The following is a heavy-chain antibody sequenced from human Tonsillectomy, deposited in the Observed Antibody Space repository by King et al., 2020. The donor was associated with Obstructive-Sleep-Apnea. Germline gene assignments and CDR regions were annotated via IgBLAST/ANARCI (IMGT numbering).Heavy chain of an antibody. CDR2: INPNSGGT. J-gene: IGHJ4*02. CDR1: GYTFTGYY. Sequence: QLVQSGAEVKKPGASVKVSCKASGYTFTGYYMHWVRQAPGQGFEWMGWINPNSGGTHYAQKYQGRVTMTRDTSISTAYMELSRLRSDDTAVYHCARQRDGYNLGTFDYWGQGTLVTVSS. V-gene: IGHV1-2*02. CDR3: ARQRDGYNLGTFDY. D-gene: IGHD5-24*01.